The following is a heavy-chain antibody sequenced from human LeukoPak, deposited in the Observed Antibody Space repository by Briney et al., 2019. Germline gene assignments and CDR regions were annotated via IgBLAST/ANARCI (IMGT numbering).Heavy chain of an antibody. V-gene: IGHV3-11*01. J-gene: IGHJ4*02. D-gene: IGHD3-3*01. Sequence: MPGGSLRLSCAASGFTFGDYYMSWIRQAPGKGLEWVSYISSSGSTIYYADSVKGRFTISRDNAKNSLYLQMNSLRAEDTAVYYCARADYDFWSGYYTPYDYWGQGTLVTVSS. CDR3: ARADYDFWSGYYTPYDY. CDR1: GFTFGDYY. CDR2: ISSSGSTI.